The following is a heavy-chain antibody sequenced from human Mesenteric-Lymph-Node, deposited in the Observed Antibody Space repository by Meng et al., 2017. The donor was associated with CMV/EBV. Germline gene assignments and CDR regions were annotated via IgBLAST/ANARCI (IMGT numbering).Heavy chain of an antibody. CDR1: GFTFSSYA. J-gene: IGHJ6*02. V-gene: IGHV3-23*01. CDR2: ISGSGGST. Sequence: GESLKISCAASGFTFSSYAMSWVRQAPGKGLEWVSAISGSGGSTYYADSVKGRFTISRDNSKNTLYLQMNSLRAEDTAVYYCARDLRDTMDVWGQGTTVTVSS. D-gene: IGHD3-16*01. CDR3: ARDLRDTMDV.